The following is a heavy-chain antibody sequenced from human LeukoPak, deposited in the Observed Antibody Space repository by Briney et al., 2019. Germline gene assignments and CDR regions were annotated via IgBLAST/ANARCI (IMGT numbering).Heavy chain of an antibody. J-gene: IGHJ4*02. CDR2: IIPIFGTA. CDR3: ARADIGLYDYVWGSYRYPKD. V-gene: IGHV1-69*06. D-gene: IGHD3-16*02. CDR1: GGTFSSYA. Sequence: SVKVSCKASGGTFSSYAISWVRQAPGQGLEWMGGIIPIFGTANYAQKFQGRVTITADKSTSTAYMELSSLRSEDTAVYYCARADIGLYDYVWGSYRYPKDWGQGTLVTVSS.